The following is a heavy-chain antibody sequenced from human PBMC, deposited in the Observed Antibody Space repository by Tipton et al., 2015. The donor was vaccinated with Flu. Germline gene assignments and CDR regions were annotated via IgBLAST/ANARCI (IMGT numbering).Heavy chain of an antibody. V-gene: IGHV4-38-2*01. CDR3: ARSTYYYGSGSSDY. Sequence: LRLSCAVSDYSISSGYYWGWIRQTPGKGLEWIGCISHSGRTYYNPSLKSRVTISVDTAKNQFSQRLSSVTAADTAVYYCARSTYYYGSGSSDYWGQGTLVTVSS. J-gene: IGHJ4*02. CDR1: DYSISSGYY. D-gene: IGHD3-10*01. CDR2: ISHSGRT.